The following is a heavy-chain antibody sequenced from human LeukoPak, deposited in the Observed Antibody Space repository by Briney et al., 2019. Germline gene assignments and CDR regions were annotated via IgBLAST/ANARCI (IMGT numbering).Heavy chain of an antibody. V-gene: IGHV4-59*01. CDR2: IYYSGST. D-gene: IGHD6-19*01. Sequence: RPSETLSLTCAVYGGSFSGYYWSWIRQPPGKGLEWIGYIYYSGSTNYNPSLKSRVTISVDTSKNQFSLKLSSVTAADTAVYYCARGKLPYSSGWYPRGYFDYWGQGTLVTVSS. CDR1: GGSFSGYY. J-gene: IGHJ4*02. CDR3: ARGKLPYSSGWYPRGYFDY.